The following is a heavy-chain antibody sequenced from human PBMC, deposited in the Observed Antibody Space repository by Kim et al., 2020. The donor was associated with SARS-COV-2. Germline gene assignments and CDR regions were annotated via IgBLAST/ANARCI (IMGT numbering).Heavy chain of an antibody. CDR1: GGSFSGYY. CDR3: ARYSTRVVIRPYGMDV. V-gene: IGHV4-34*01. J-gene: IGHJ6*02. Sequence: SETLSLTCAVYGGSFSGYYWSWIRQPPGKGLEWIGEINHSGSTNYNPSLKSRVTISVDTSKNQFSLKLSSVTAADTAVYYCARYSTRVVIRPYGMDVWGQGTTVTVSS. D-gene: IGHD3-3*01. CDR2: INHSGST.